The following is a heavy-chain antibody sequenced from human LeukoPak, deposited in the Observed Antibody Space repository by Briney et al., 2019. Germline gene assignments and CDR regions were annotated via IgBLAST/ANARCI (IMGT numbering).Heavy chain of an antibody. J-gene: IGHJ4*02. D-gene: IGHD6-13*01. V-gene: IGHV4-39*01. CDR2: FYYSGSP. CDR3: ARQISSSPYFDY. Sequence: SETLSLTCSVSGGSISSSSYYWGWIRQPPGKGLEWIRNFYYSGSPYYNPSLQSRVTISADTSKNQFSLKLNSVTAADTAVYYCARQISSSPYFDYWGQGTLVTVSS. CDR1: GGSISSSSYY.